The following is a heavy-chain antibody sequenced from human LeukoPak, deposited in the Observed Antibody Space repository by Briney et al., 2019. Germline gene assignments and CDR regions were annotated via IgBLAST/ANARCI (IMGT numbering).Heavy chain of an antibody. D-gene: IGHD3-22*01. CDR1: GFTFSSYA. Sequence: GGSLRLSCAASGFTFSSYAMSWVRQAPGKGLEWVSAISGSGGSTYYADSVKGRFTISRDNAKNSLYLQMNSLRAEDMALYYCAKDNYYDSSGHFDYWGQGTLVTVSS. J-gene: IGHJ4*02. CDR2: ISGSGGST. V-gene: IGHV3-23*01. CDR3: AKDNYYDSSGHFDY.